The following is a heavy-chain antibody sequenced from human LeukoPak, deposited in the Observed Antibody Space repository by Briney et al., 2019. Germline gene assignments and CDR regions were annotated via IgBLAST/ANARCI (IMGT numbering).Heavy chain of an antibody. CDR1: GFTFSSYW. J-gene: IGHJ3*02. D-gene: IGHD3-22*01. CDR2: INSDGSST. V-gene: IGHV3-74*01. Sequence: PGGSLRLSCAASGFTFSSYWMHWVRQAPGKGLVWVSRINSDGSSTSYADSVKGRFTISRDNAKNTLYLQMNSLRAEDTAVYYCARGDDSSGYYYPHDAFGIWGQGTMVTVSS. CDR3: ARGDDSSGYYYPHDAFGI.